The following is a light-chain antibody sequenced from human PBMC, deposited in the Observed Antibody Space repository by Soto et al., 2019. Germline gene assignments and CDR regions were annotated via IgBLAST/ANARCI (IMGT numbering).Light chain of an antibody. Sequence: VLTQPPSVSVAPEKTTTITCGGNNIGDKRVHWYRQKSGQAPVLLISYDSDRPSGIPERFSGSNSGNTATLTISRVEAGDEADYYCQVWDIMTDNDVFGGGTQLTVL. J-gene: IGLJ7*01. CDR3: QVWDIMTDNDV. CDR1: NIGDKR. CDR2: YDS. V-gene: IGLV3-21*04.